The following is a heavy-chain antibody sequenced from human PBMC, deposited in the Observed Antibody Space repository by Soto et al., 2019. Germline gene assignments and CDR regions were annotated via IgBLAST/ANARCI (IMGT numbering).Heavy chain of an antibody. J-gene: IGHJ6*02. CDR2: IDPSDSYT. D-gene: IGHD3-3*01. CDR1: GYSFTSYW. CDR3: ARYPNTIFGVVTEKDYYYYGMDV. Sequence: PRESLKISCKGSGYSFTSYWISWVRQMPGKGLEWMGRIDPSDSYTNYSPSFQGHVTISADKSISTAYLQWSSLKASDTAMYYCARYPNTIFGVVTEKDYYYYGMDVWGQGTTVTVSS. V-gene: IGHV5-10-1*01.